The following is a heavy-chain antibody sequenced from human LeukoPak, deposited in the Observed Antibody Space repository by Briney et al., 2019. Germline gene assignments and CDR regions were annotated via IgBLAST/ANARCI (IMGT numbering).Heavy chain of an antibody. CDR2: ISGSGGST. V-gene: IGHV3-23*01. Sequence: GGSLRLSCVASGFTFRSYAMHWVRQAPGKGLEWVSAISGSGGSTYYADSVKGRFTISRDNSKNTLYLQMNSLRAEDTAVYYCAKGYSSSWYDAFDIWGQGTMVTVSS. CDR3: AKGYSSSWYDAFDI. D-gene: IGHD6-13*01. J-gene: IGHJ3*02. CDR1: GFTFRSYA.